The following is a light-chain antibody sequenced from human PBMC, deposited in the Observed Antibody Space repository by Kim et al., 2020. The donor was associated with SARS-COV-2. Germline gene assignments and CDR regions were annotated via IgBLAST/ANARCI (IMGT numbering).Light chain of an antibody. CDR1: QSVSSSY. CDR2: AAS. Sequence: EIVLTQSPGTLSLSPGERATLSCRASQSVSSSYLAWYQQKPGQAPRLLIYAASSRATGIPDRFSGSGSGTDFTLTISRLEPEDFAVYYSQQYGSSPWTFGQGTKVDIK. J-gene: IGKJ1*01. V-gene: IGKV3-20*01. CDR3: QQYGSSPWT.